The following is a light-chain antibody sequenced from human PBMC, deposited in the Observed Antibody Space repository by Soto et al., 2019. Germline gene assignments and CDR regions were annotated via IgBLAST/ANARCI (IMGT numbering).Light chain of an antibody. CDR3: DSYTSSRAYV. CDR2: EVS. V-gene: IGLV2-14*01. CDR1: SSDVGGSNY. J-gene: IGLJ1*01. Sequence: LTQPAPESATPGQSITISCTGTSSDVGGSNYVSWYQQQAGKAPKLIIHEVSNRPPGVSNRVSGSKSGNTASLTISGLQAEDEADYYCDSYTSSRAYVFGIGTKVTVL.